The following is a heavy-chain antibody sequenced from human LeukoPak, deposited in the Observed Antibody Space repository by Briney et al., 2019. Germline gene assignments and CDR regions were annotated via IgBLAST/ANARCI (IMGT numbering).Heavy chain of an antibody. CDR3: AKGETEGGGLAHAH. CDR2: ISGSGGTT. J-gene: IGHJ4*02. D-gene: IGHD2-15*01. CDR1: GFTFPNFA. V-gene: IGHV3-23*01. Sequence: GGSLRLSCAASGFTFPNFAMSWVRQAPGKGLEWVSAISGSGGTTSYADAVKGRFTISRDNSKNTLYLQMNSLSAEDTAEYYCAKGETEGGGLAHAHWGQGTLVTVSS.